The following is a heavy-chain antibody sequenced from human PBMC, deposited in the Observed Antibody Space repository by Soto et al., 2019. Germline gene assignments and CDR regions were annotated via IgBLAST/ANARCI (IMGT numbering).Heavy chain of an antibody. J-gene: IGHJ4*02. V-gene: IGHV3-23*01. CDR2: INSSGST. CDR1: GFTFSSQT. CDR3: AKGARDVDS. D-gene: IGHD5-12*01. Sequence: EVQLLESGGGLVQPGGSLRLSCAASGFTFSSQTMSWVRQAPGKGLEWVSVINSSGSTSYTDSVEGRFTISKDSSKNTLYLQLNSLRVEDTAVYYCAKGARDVDSWGQGTLVTVSS.